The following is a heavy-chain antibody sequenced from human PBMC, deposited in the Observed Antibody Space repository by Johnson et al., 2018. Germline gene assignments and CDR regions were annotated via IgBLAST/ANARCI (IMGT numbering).Heavy chain of an antibody. J-gene: IGHJ3*02. CDR1: GFTFSNAW. D-gene: IGHD2-15*01. Sequence: EVQLVESGGGLVKPGGSLRLSCAASGFTFSNAWMNWVRQAPGKGLEWVGRIKSKTDGGTRDYAAPVKGRFTISRDDSKNTLFLQMNSLKTEDTAVYYCTTEYCRGGSCYLDAYEIWGQGTMVTVAS. CDR3: TTEYCRGGSCYLDAYEI. CDR2: IKSKTDGGTR. V-gene: IGHV3-15*07.